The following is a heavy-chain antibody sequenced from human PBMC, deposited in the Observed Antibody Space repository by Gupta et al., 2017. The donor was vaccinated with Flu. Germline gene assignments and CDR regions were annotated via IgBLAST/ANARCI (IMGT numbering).Heavy chain of an antibody. CDR2: IYFSGST. Sequence: SISSDRAYWNWIRQHPGKAPEWIGQIYFSGSTSYNPALKSRVSISVDTSKNQFSLRLTAVTVADTAVYYCAKDSSISWFFTWGQGTLVTVSS. CDR3: AKDSSISWFFT. CDR1: SISSDRAY. V-gene: IGHV4-31*02. J-gene: IGHJ5*02. D-gene: IGHD2-2*01.